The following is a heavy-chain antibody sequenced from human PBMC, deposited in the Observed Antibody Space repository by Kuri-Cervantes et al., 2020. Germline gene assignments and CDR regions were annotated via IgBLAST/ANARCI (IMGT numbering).Heavy chain of an antibody. CDR2: MNPNSGNT. J-gene: IGHJ4*01. D-gene: IGHD3-16*02. CDR3: ARGPFYDYVWGSYRWDFGY. CDR1: GYTFTSYD. V-gene: IGHV1-8*01. Sequence: ASVKVSCKASGYTFTSYDINWVRQATGQGLEWMGWMNPNSGNTGYAQKFQGRVTMTRNTSISTAYMELSSLRSEDTAVYYCARGPFYDYVWGSYRWDFGYWGHGTLVTVSS.